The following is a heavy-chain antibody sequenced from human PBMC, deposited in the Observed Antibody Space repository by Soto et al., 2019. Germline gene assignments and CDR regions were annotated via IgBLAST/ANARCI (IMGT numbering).Heavy chain of an antibody. V-gene: IGHV1-2*04. J-gene: IGHJ6*02. CDR1: GYTFTGYY. D-gene: IGHD3-10*01. CDR3: ARDTYYYGSGSYYTLYYYYGMDV. CDR2: INPNSGGT. Sequence: VASVKVSCKASGYTFTGYYMHWVRQAPGQGLEWMGWINPNSGGTNYAQKFQGWVTMTRDTSISTAYMELSRLRSDDTAVYYCARDTYYYGSGSYYTLYYYYGMDVWGQGXTVTVYS.